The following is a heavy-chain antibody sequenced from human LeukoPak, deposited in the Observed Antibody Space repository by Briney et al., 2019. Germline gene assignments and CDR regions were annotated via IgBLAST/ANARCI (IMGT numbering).Heavy chain of an antibody. Sequence: GGSLRLSCAASGFTFSSNYMSWVRQAPGKGLEWVSVIYSGGSTYYADSVKGRFTISRDNSKNTLYLQMNSLRAEDTAVYYCARDPGGGYNNYAFDIWGQGTMVTVSS. V-gene: IGHV3-53*01. J-gene: IGHJ3*02. CDR2: IYSGGST. D-gene: IGHD5-24*01. CDR3: ARDPGGGYNNYAFDI. CDR1: GFTFSSNY.